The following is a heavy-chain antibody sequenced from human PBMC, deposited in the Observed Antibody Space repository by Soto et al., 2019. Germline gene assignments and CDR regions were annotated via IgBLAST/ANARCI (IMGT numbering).Heavy chain of an antibody. CDR1: GGSISSGGYY. V-gene: IGHV4-31*03. CDR2: IYYRGST. D-gene: IGHD1-26*01. CDR3: ARVRGGGPFDA. Sequence: SETLSITCTVSGGSISSGGYYWSWIRQHPGKGLEWIGYIYYRGSTYYNPSLKSRVTISVDTSKNQFSLKLTSVTAADPAVYYCARVRGGGPFDAWGQGTLVTVSS. J-gene: IGHJ4*02.